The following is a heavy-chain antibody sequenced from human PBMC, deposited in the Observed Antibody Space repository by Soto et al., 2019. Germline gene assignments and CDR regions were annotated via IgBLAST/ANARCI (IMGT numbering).Heavy chain of an antibody. CDR3: AIYDSSGSRGFQH. Sequence: SETLSLTCTVSGGSISSGDYYWSWIRQPPGKGLEWIGYIYYSGSTYYNPSLKSRVTISVDTSKNQFSLKLSSVTAADTAVYYCAIYDSSGSRGFQHWGQGTLVTVSS. CDR1: GGSISSGDYY. CDR2: IYYSGST. V-gene: IGHV4-30-4*01. D-gene: IGHD3-22*01. J-gene: IGHJ1*01.